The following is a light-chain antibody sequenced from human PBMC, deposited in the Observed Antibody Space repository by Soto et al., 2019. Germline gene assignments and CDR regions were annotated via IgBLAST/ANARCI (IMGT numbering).Light chain of an antibody. CDR1: RDISEF. Sequence: DIQMTQSPSSLSASIGDRVSFTCPASRDISEFLNWYQHKPGKAPNLLIYDTSNSHFGVPSRFSGSGSGTDFTFTISSLQPEGNATYYCQQYKNRPYTFGRGTKVDIK. V-gene: IGKV1-33*01. J-gene: IGKJ3*01. CDR3: QQYKNRPYT. CDR2: DTS.